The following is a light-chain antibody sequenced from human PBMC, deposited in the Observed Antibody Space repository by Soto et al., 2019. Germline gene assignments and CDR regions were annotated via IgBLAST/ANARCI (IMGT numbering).Light chain of an antibody. Sequence: HCVLTQPASVSGSPGQSITISWTGTSSDVGGYNYVSWYQHHPGKAPKLMIYDVSNRPSGVSNRFSGSKSGNTASLIISGLQAEDEADYYCSSYTSSSTLSTYVFGTGTKLTVL. V-gene: IGLV2-14*03. CDR3: SSYTSSSTLSTYV. CDR2: DVS. J-gene: IGLJ1*01. CDR1: SSDVGGYNY.